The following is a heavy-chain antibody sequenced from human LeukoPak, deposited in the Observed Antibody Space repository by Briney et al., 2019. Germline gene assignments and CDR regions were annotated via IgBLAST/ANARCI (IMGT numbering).Heavy chain of an antibody. D-gene: IGHD3-10*01. J-gene: IGHJ4*02. Sequence: GSPGLSCAASGFTFSNIWMSRVRHAPGKGQEWVGRIKSKSDGGTTDYTAPVKGRFTISRDDSKNTLYLQMNSLKTEDTAVYYCAEDHGSGSFHFDHWGQGTLVTVSS. CDR1: GFTFSNIW. CDR2: IKSKSDGGTT. CDR3: AEDHGSGSFHFDH. V-gene: IGHV3-15*01.